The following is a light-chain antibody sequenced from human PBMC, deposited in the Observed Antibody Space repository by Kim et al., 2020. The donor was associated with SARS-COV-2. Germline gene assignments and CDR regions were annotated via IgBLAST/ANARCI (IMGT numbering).Light chain of an antibody. J-gene: IGLJ2*01. Sequence: TMSSPGTRSASGGYNYGSWYKQRPGKAPKLMIYDISNRPSGVSNRFSGSKSGNTASLTISGLQAEDEADYYCSSYTSSSTLVILGGGTKLTVL. V-gene: IGLV2-14*03. CDR1: RSASGGYNY. CDR3: SSYTSSSTLVI. CDR2: DIS.